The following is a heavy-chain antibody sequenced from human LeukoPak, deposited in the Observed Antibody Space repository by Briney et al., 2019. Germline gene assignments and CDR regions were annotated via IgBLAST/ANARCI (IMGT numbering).Heavy chain of an antibody. CDR1: AVTFSRFW. CDR3: ASVRMGDDFEPFDY. CDR2: HSGEGSAT. D-gene: IGHD3-16*01. V-gene: IGHV3-74*03. Sequence: LRLSSAASAVTFSRFWIYCFGHAPRKGRVWLARHSGEGSATMYADSVKGRFTISRDKAKNTLYLQMNSLRAEDTAVYYCASVRMGDDFEPFDYWGQGTLVTVSS. J-gene: IGHJ4*02.